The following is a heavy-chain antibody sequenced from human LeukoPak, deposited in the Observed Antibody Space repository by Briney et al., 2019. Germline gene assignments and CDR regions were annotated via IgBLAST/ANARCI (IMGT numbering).Heavy chain of an antibody. CDR1: GCTFSSYG. Sequence: PGRSLRLSCAASGCTFSSYGMRWVRQAPGKGLEWVAFIRYDGSIKYYADSVKGRFTISRDNSKNTLYLQLNSLRAEDTAIYYCAREDYGDLDYWGQGTLVTVSS. D-gene: IGHD4-17*01. CDR3: AREDYGDLDY. V-gene: IGHV3-30*02. CDR2: IRYDGSIK. J-gene: IGHJ4*02.